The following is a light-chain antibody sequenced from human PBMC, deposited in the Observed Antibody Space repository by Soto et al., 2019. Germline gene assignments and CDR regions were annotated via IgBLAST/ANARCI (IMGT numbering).Light chain of an antibody. J-gene: IGKJ5*01. CDR3: QQRNSYPIN. CDR1: QSISNR. Sequence: QMTQAPSTLSAHLLQLVTVTCRASQSISNRLAWYQQRPGKAPKYLIYDASTLDSGAPSRFSGSGSGTEFTLTISSLQPEDFATYYCQQRNSYPINCGKGQRRAIK. V-gene: IGKV1-5*01. CDR2: DAS.